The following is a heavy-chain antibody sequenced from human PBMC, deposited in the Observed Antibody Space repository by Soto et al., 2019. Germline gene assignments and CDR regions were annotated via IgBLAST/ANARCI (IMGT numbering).Heavy chain of an antibody. CDR3: ARTTAVPNTLRSRYFFDY. J-gene: IGHJ4*02. V-gene: IGHV4-61*01. CDR1: GGSVSNKTYY. Sequence: PSETLSRTCSVSGGSVSNKTYYWSWIRQPPGKRLEWIGYVYYSGTTNYNPSLKSRVTISVDLSKNQFSLRLSSVTTADTALYYCARTTAVPNTLRSRYFFDYWGQGTLVTSPQ. CDR2: VYYSGTT. D-gene: IGHD4-17*01.